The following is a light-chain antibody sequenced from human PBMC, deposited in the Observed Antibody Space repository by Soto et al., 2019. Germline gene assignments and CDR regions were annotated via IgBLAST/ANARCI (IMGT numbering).Light chain of an antibody. V-gene: IGKV3-11*01. J-gene: IGKJ4*01. CDR2: DAS. CDR1: QNVGIY. Sequence: EVVLTQSPATLSLSPGERATLSCRASQNVGIYLAWYQQKPGQAPRLLIYDASNRATGIPARFSGSGSATDFTLTISSLEAEDFAVYYCQQYHHLTRTFGGGTRVEIK. CDR3: QQYHHLTRT.